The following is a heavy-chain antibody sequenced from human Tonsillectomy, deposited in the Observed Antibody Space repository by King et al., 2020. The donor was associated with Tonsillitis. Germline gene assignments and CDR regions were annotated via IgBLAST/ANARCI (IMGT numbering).Heavy chain of an antibody. CDR3: ARYCSGGGGQPRYALDY. Sequence: VQLVESGGGLIQPGGSLRLSCAASGFTFSSNYMSWVRQAPGKGLEWVSIIYSGGSTYYADSLKGRFTISRDTSKNTVYLQMNSLRVEDTAVYYCARYCSGGGGQPRYALDYWGQGTLVTVSS. CDR1: GFTFSSNY. J-gene: IGHJ4*02. V-gene: IGHV3-53*01. CDR2: IYSGGST. D-gene: IGHD2-15*01.